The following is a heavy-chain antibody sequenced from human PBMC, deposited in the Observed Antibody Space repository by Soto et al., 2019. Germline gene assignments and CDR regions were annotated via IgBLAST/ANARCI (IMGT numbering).Heavy chain of an antibody. V-gene: IGHV3-23*01. CDR1: GFTFNRHT. D-gene: IGHD3-22*01. Sequence: GGSLRLSCAASGFTFNRHTMNWVRQAPGKGLEWVSVIHGGGNSAYYADSVKSRFTISRDNSKNTLYLQMNSLRAEDTAVYYCAREGYDSSGFFDYWGQGTLVTVSS. J-gene: IGHJ4*02. CDR2: IHGGGNSA. CDR3: AREGYDSSGFFDY.